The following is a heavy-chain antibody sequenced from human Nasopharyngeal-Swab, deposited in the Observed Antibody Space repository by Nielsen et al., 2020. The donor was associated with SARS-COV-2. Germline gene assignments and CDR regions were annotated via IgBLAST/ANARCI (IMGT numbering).Heavy chain of an antibody. V-gene: IGHV4-59*01. CDR2: FYYSGST. J-gene: IGHJ6*03. D-gene: IGHD2-2*02. Sequence: WIRQCPGKGLEWIGPFYYSGSTNSNPSLKSRVTISADTTKNQFSLKLCTVTAADTPVYYSARDSVVVPAAILRWESDYYYYMDDWGKGTTVTVSS. CDR3: ARDSVVVPAAILRWESDYYYYMDD.